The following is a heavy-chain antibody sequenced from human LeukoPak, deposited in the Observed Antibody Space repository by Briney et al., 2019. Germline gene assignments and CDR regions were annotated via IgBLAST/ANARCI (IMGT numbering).Heavy chain of an antibody. V-gene: IGHV3-66*01. Sequence: GSLRLSCAASGFTISSNYMSGVRQAPGRGGEGGSAIYTGGSTYYSGAVKGRFTISRDNSNNPLYLQMNSLRAEDTAVYYCARDPGHWNYLDHWGQGTLVTVSS. CDR3: ARDPGHWNYLDH. CDR1: GFTISSNY. J-gene: IGHJ4*02. CDR2: IYTGGST. D-gene: IGHD1-1*01.